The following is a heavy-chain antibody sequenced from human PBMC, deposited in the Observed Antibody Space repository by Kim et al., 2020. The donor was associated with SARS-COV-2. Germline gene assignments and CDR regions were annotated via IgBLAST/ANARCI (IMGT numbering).Heavy chain of an antibody. J-gene: IGHJ4*02. Sequence: GGSLRLSCAASGFTVSSNYMSWVRQAPGKGLEWVSVIYSGGSTYYVDSVKGRFTISRDNSKNTLYLQMNSLRAEDTAVYYCARVGVPFPGLRWQGVTKKQDDYWGQGTLVTVSS. D-gene: IGHD4-17*01. CDR2: IYSGGST. CDR3: ARVGVPFPGLRWQGVTKKQDDY. CDR1: GFTVSSNY. V-gene: IGHV3-53*01.